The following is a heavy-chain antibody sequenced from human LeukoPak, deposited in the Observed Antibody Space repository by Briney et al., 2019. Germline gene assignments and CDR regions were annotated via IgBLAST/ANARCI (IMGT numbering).Heavy chain of an antibody. CDR3: ARDGNSVVAATLYAFDI. D-gene: IGHD2-15*01. Sequence: GGSLRLSCAASGFTFSSYSMNWVRQAPGKGLEWVSSISSCSSYIYYADSVKGRFTISRDNAKNSLYLQMNSLRAEDTAVYYCARDGNSVVAATLYAFDIWGQGTMVTVSS. J-gene: IGHJ3*02. CDR1: GFTFSSYS. CDR2: ISSCSSYI. V-gene: IGHV3-21*01.